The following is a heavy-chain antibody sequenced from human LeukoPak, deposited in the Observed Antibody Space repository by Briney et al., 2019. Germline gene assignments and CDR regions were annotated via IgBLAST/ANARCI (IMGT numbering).Heavy chain of an antibody. D-gene: IGHD6-19*01. CDR3: AKYSQWLVRIGWFDP. Sequence: GGSLRLSCAASGFTFSSYAMSWVRQAPGKGLEWVSVISGSGGSTYYADSVKGRFTISRDNSKNTLYLQMNSLRAEDTAVYYCAKYSQWLVRIGWFDPWGQGTLVTVSS. J-gene: IGHJ5*02. CDR2: ISGSGGST. CDR1: GFTFSSYA. V-gene: IGHV3-23*01.